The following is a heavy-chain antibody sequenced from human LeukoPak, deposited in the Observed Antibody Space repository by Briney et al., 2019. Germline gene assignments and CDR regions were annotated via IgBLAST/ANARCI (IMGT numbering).Heavy chain of an antibody. J-gene: IGHJ6*03. CDR1: GGSISSYY. D-gene: IGHD2-2*01. Sequence: SETLSLTCTVSGGSISSYYWSWIRQPPGKGLEWIGYIYYSGSTNYNPSLKSRVTISVDTSKNQFSLKLSSVTAADTAVYYCARVGPAATYYYYYMDVWGKGTTVTVPS. V-gene: IGHV4-59*01. CDR2: IYYSGST. CDR3: ARVGPAATYYYYYMDV.